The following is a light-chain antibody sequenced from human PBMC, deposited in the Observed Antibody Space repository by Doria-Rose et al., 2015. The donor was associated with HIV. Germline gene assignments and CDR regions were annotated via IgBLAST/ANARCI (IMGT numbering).Light chain of an antibody. CDR1: QSLLYTSKNY. J-gene: IGKJ3*01. CDR3: QQYYDTPS. Sequence: DIRLTQSPESLGMSLGERATLNCKSNQSLLYTSKNYLAWYQQKPGQPPKLLIYWASTRQPGVPARFSGSGSGTDCTLTISSLEAEDVAVYYCQQYYDTPSFGPGTTVDIK. CDR2: WAS. V-gene: IGKV4-1*01.